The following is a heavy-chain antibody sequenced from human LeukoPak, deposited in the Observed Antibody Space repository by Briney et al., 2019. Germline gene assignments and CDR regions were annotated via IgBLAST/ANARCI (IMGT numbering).Heavy chain of an antibody. CDR1: GFTFSSYS. CDR3: ARVGQGSSSWYAVDY. CDR2: ISYDGSNK. Sequence: GGSLRLSCAASGFTFSSYSMNWVRQAPGKGLEWVAVISYDGSNKYYADSVKGRFTISRDNSKNTLYLQMNSLRAEVTAVYYCARVGQGSSSWYAVDYWGQGTLVTVSS. J-gene: IGHJ4*02. V-gene: IGHV3-30*03. D-gene: IGHD6-13*01.